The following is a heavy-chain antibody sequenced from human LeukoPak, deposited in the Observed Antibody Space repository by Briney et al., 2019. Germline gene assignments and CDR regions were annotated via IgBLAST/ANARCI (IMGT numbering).Heavy chain of an antibody. V-gene: IGHV3-13*01. CDR3: ARVIVGASYFDY. CDR1: GFTFSSYD. CDR2: IGTAGDA. D-gene: IGHD1-26*01. J-gene: IGHJ4*02. Sequence: PGGSLRLSCAASGFTFSSYDMHWVRQATGKGLEWVSAIGTAGDAYYAGSVKGRFTISRENVKNSLYLQMNSLRAGYTAVYYCARVIVGASYFDYWGQGTLVTVSS.